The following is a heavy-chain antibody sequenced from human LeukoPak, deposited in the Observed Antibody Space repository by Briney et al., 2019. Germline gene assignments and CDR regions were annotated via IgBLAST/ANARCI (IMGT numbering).Heavy chain of an antibody. V-gene: IGHV1-69*04. D-gene: IGHD3-22*01. CDR1: GGTFSSYA. J-gene: IGHJ4*02. CDR2: IIPILGIA. Sequence: SVKVSCKASGGTFSSYAISWVRQAPGRGLEWMGRIIPILGIANYAQKLQGRVTMTTDTSTSTAYMELRSLRSDDTAVYYCARANRITMIVVVITALDYWGQGTLVTVSS. CDR3: ARANRITMIVVVITALDY.